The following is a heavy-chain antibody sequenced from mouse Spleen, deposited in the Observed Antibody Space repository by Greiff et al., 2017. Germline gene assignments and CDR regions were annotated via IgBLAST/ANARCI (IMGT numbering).Heavy chain of an antibody. J-gene: IGHJ4*01. CDR1: GFTFSDYG. Sequence: EVMLVESGGGLVKPGGSLKLSCAASGFTFSDYGMHWVRQAPEKGLEWVAYISNGSSTIYYADTVKGRFTISRDNAKNTLFLQMTSLRSEDTAMYYCARPYYYGSSYVWAMDYWGQGTSVTVSS. CDR2: ISNGSSTI. V-gene: IGHV5-17*01. D-gene: IGHD1-1*01. CDR3: ARPYYYGSSYVWAMDY.